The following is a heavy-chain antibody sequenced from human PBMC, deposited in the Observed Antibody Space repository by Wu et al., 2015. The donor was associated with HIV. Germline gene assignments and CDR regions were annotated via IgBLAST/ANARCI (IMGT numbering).Heavy chain of an antibody. J-gene: IGHJ4*02. CDR2: IIPVFGTT. D-gene: IGHD1-26*01. CDR3: ARTPSISYYLHYVDY. CDR1: GGTFSSYA. V-gene: IGHV1-69*15. Sequence: QVHLVQSGPEVKKPGSSVKVSCKVSGGTFSSYAINWVRQAPGQGLEWMGRIIPVFGTTNYAQKFQGRVTITADQSTSTAYMELSSLRSGDTAIYYCARTPSISYYLHYVDYWGQGTLVTVSS.